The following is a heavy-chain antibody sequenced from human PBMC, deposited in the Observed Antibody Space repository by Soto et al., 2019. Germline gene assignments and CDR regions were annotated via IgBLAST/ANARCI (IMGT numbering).Heavy chain of an antibody. J-gene: IGHJ4*02. V-gene: IGHV4-31*03. D-gene: IGHD1-1*01. CDR3: ERWPQLEPRFDY. CDR2: IYYSGST. CDR1: GGSISSGGYY. Sequence: PSETLSLTCTVSGGSISSGGYYWSWIRQHPGKGLEWIGYIYYSGSTYYNPSLKSRVTISVDTSKNQFSLKLSSVTAADTAVYYCERWPQLEPRFDYWGQGILVTVS.